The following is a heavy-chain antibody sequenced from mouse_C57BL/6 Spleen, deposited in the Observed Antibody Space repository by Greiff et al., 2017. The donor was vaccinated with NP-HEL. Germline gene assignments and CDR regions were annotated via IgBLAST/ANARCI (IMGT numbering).Heavy chain of an antibody. CDR1: GYAFTNYL. J-gene: IGHJ2*01. V-gene: IGHV1-54*01. CDR2: INPGSGGT. CDR3: ARRGLDDYPFDY. Sequence: QVQLQQSGAELVRPGTSVKVSCKASGYAFTNYLIEWVKQRPGQGLEWIGVINPGSGGTNYNEKFKGKATLTADKSSSTAYMQLSSLTSEDSAVYFCARRGLDDYPFDYWGQGTTLTVSS. D-gene: IGHD2-4*01.